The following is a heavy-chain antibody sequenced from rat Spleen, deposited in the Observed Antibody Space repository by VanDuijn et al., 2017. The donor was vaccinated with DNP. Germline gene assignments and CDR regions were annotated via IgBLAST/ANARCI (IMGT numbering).Heavy chain of an antibody. Sequence: EVQLVESGGGLAQPGRSMKLSCVASGFTFKDYYMAWVRQAPTRGLEWVASISPGGDNTFFRDSVKGRYTISRDNAKSTLYLQMDSLRSEDTATYYCASLNNYNWFAYWGQGTLVTVSS. CDR3: ASLNNYNWFAY. D-gene: IGHD1-10*01. CDR1: GFTFKDYY. V-gene: IGHV5-25*01. CDR2: ISPGGDNT. J-gene: IGHJ3*01.